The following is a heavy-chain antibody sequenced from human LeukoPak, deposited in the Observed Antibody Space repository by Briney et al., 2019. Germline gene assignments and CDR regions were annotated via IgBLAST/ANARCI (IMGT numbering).Heavy chain of an antibody. D-gene: IGHD5-18*01. CDR3: AREREEAWIPNNWFDP. J-gene: IGHJ5*02. CDR1: GYTFTGYY. Sequence: ASVKVSCKASGYTFTGYYMHWVRQAPGQGLEWMGRINPNSGGTNYAQKFQGRVTMTRDTSISTAYMELSRLRSDDTAVYYCAREREEAWIPNNWFDPWGQGTLVTVSS. V-gene: IGHV1-2*06. CDR2: INPNSGGT.